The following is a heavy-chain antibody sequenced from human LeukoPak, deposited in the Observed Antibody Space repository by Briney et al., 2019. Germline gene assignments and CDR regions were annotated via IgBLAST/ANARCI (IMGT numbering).Heavy chain of an antibody. Sequence: ASVKVSFKASGYTFTIYYMHWVRQAPGQGLEWMGIINPSGGSTSYAQKFQGRVTMTRDTSTSTVYMELSSLRSEDTAVYYCARDFRGSLWYSSSPGSYYFDYWGQGTLVTVSS. CDR3: ARDFRGSLWYSSSPGSYYFDY. CDR1: GYTFTIYY. V-gene: IGHV1-46*01. CDR2: INPSGGST. D-gene: IGHD6-6*01. J-gene: IGHJ4*02.